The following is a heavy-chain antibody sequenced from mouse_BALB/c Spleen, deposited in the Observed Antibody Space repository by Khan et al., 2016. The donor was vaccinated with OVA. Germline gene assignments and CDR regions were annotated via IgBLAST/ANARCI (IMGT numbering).Heavy chain of an antibody. V-gene: IGHV3-2*02. CDR3: ARIYGGDFDY. CDR1: GYSITSYYA. Sequence: EVELVQSGPGLVKPSQSLSLTCTVTGYSITSYYAWNWIRQFPGNKLEWMGHISYSGNTKYNPYLKSRISLTRDTSKNPFFLQLHSVTTEDTATYYCARIYGGDFDYWGQGTTLTVSS. D-gene: IGHD1-1*01. J-gene: IGHJ2*01. CDR2: ISYSGNT.